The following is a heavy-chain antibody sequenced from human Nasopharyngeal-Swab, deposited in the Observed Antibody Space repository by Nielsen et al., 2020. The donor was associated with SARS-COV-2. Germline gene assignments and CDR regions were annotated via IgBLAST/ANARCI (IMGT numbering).Heavy chain of an antibody. CDR3: ARASNWRNWFDP. Sequence: ASVKVSCKVSGYTLTELSMHWVRQAPGKGLEWMGWISAYNGNTNYAQKLQGRVTMTTDTSTSTAYMELRSLRSDDTAVYYCARASNWRNWFDPWGQGTLVTVSS. V-gene: IGHV1-18*01. D-gene: IGHD1-20*01. J-gene: IGHJ5*02. CDR1: GYTLTELS. CDR2: ISAYNGNT.